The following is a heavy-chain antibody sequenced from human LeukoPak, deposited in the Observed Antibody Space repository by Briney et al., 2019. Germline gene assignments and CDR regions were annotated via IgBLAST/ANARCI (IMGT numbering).Heavy chain of an antibody. J-gene: IGHJ4*02. Sequence: PGRSLRLSCAASGFTVSSIYMSWVRQAPGKGLVWVSVIYSGGSTYYADSVKGRFTISRDNSKNTMYLQMNSLRAEDTAVYFCARLMTVATIPDYWGQGTLVTVSS. CDR2: IYSGGST. CDR3: ARLMTVATIPDY. D-gene: IGHD5-12*01. CDR1: GFTVSSIY. V-gene: IGHV3-53*01.